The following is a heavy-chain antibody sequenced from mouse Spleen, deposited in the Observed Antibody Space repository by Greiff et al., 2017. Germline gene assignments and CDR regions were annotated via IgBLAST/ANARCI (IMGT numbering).Heavy chain of an antibody. Sequence: VQLQQSGAELVRPGASVTLSCKASGYTFTDYEMHWVKQTPVHGLEWIGAIDPETGGTAYNQKFKGKAILTADKSSSTAYMELRSLTSEDSAVYYCTRCEGSWFAYWGQGTLVTVSA. CDR2: IDPETGGT. CDR1: GYTFTDYE. J-gene: IGHJ3*01. CDR3: TRCEGSWFAY. V-gene: IGHV1-15*01.